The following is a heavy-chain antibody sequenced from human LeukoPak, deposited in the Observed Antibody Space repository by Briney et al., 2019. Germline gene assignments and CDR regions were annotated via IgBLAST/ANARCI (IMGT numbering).Heavy chain of an antibody. Sequence: PGRSLRLSCVASGLIFRNYGMHWVRQAPGKGLDWVAVISYDGTDKYYADSVKGRFTISRDNSKNTLFLQMNSLRAEDTAVYYCARGLFKDSAYSSFRESSWFDPWGQGTLVTVSS. CDR1: GLIFRNYG. CDR2: ISYDGTDK. D-gene: IGHD6-6*01. CDR3: ARGLFKDSAYSSFRESSWFDP. J-gene: IGHJ5*02. V-gene: IGHV3-30*03.